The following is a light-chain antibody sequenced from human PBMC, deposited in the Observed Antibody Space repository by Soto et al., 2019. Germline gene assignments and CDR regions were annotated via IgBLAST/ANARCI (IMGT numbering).Light chain of an antibody. CDR2: GAS. CDR1: QSVSSN. J-gene: IGKJ1*01. CDR3: QQYNNGPPWT. V-gene: IGKV3-15*01. Sequence: EIVMTQSPATLSVSPGESATLSCRASQSVSSNLAWYQQKPGQAPRLLIYGASTRATGIQARFSGSGSGTEFTLTISSLQSEDCAVYYCQQYNNGPPWTFGQGTKVEIK.